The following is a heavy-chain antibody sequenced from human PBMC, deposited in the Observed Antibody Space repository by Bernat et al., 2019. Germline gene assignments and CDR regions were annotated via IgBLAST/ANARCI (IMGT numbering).Heavy chain of an antibody. V-gene: IGHV3-15*07. Sequence: EVQLVESGGGLVKPGGSLRLSCAASGFTFSNAWMNWVRQAPGKGLEWVGRIKSKTDGGTTDYAAPMKGRLTISRDDSKNTLYLQMNSLKTEDTAVYYCTTELWFGELGLDPNDYWGQGTLVTVSS. CDR1: GFTFSNAW. D-gene: IGHD3-10*01. CDR3: TTELWFGELGLDPNDY. J-gene: IGHJ4*02. CDR2: IKSKTDGGTT.